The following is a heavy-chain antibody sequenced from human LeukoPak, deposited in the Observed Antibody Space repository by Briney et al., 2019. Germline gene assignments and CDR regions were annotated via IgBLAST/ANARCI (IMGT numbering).Heavy chain of an antibody. J-gene: IGHJ6*03. V-gene: IGHV4-38-2*02. CDR2: FYRSGST. Sequence: SETLSLTCTVSGYSISSGYYWGWLRPPPGKGLGWIGNFYRSGSTYYNPSLRSRVTISADMSKNQFSLKLSSVTAADTAVYYCARGRVSSSTWYSTYYYYFYMDVWGKGTTVTVSS. CDR3: ARGRVSSSTWYSTYYYYFYMDV. CDR1: GYSISSGYY. D-gene: IGHD1-1*01.